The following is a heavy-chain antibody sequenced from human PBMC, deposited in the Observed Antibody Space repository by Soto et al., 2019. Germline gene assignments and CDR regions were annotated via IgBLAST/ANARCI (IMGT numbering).Heavy chain of an antibody. Sequence: SETLSLTCTVSVDSIDTSRYYWGWIRQPPGKGLEWLGSIYYSGPTYYTPALKSRVNISADPSKNQFSLKLSSVSAADTDFYYCARLRGPFLISTNNWFDPWGQGTLATVSS. CDR3: ARLRGPFLISTNNWFDP. CDR2: IYYSGPT. D-gene: IGHD2-2*01. J-gene: IGHJ5*02. CDR1: VDSIDTSRYY. V-gene: IGHV4-39*01.